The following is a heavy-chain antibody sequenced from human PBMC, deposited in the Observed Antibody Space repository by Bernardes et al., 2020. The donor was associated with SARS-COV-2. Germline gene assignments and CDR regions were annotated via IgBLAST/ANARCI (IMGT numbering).Heavy chain of an antibody. V-gene: IGHV4-4*07. CDR2: IYTSGST. CDR3: ARDSDYSNDWFDP. D-gene: IGHD4-4*01. J-gene: IGHJ5*02. CDR1: GGSISSYY. Sequence: SETLSLTCTVSGGSISSYYWNWIRQRAGKGLEYIGRIYTSGSTNYNPSLKSRVTMSVDTSKNQFSLKLSSVTAADTAVYYCARDSDYSNDWFDPWGQGTLVTVSS.